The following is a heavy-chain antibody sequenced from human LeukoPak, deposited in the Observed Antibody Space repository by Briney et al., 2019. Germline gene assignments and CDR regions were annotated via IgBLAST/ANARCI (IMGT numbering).Heavy chain of an antibody. CDR2: ISWNSGSI. D-gene: IGHD6-19*01. Sequence: GRSLRLSCAASGFTFDDYAMHWVRQAPGKGLEWVSGISWNSGSIGYADSVKGRFTISRDNAKNSLYLQMNSLRAEDMALYYCAKGRWLSSHFDYWGPGTLVTVSS. CDR1: GFTFDDYA. V-gene: IGHV3-9*03. J-gene: IGHJ4*02. CDR3: AKGRWLSSHFDY.